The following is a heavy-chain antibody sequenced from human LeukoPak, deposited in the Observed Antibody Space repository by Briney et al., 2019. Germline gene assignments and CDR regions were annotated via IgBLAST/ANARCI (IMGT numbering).Heavy chain of an antibody. CDR3: ARLDYDFWSGYYSGNAFDI. Sequence: SETLSLTCTVSGGSISSYYWSWIRQPPGKGLEWIGYIYYSGSTNYNPSLKSRVTISVDTSKNQFSLKLSSVTAADTAVYYCARLDYDFWSGYYSGNAFDIWGQGTMVTVSS. J-gene: IGHJ3*02. V-gene: IGHV4-59*08. CDR2: IYYSGST. D-gene: IGHD3-3*01. CDR1: GGSISSYY.